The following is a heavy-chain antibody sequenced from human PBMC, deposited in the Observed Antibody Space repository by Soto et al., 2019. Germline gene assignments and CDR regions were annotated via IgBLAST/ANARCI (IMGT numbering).Heavy chain of an antibody. Sequence: ASVKVSCKASGYTFTSYGISWVRQAPGQGLEWMGWISAYNGNTNYAQKLQGRVTMTTDTSTSTAYMELRSLRSDDTAVYYCARVDTIFGVVTPYYFDYWGQGTLVTVSS. CDR2: ISAYNGNT. CDR3: ARVDTIFGVVTPYYFDY. J-gene: IGHJ4*02. V-gene: IGHV1-18*01. D-gene: IGHD3-3*01. CDR1: GYTFTSYG.